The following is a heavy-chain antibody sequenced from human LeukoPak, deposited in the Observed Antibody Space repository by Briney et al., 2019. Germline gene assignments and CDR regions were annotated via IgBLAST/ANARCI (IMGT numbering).Heavy chain of an antibody. Sequence: ASVKVSXKASGGTFSSYAISWVRQAPGQGLEWMGRIIPIFGTANYAQKFQGRVTITTDESTSTAYMELSSLRSEDTAVYYCARSQGYGAYWYFDLWGRGTLVTVSS. CDR1: GGTFSSYA. D-gene: IGHD5-12*01. V-gene: IGHV1-69*05. CDR2: IIPIFGTA. CDR3: ARSQGYGAYWYFDL. J-gene: IGHJ2*01.